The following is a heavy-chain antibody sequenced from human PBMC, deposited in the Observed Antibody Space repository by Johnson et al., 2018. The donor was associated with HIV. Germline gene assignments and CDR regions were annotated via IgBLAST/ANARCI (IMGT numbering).Heavy chain of an antibody. Sequence: VQLVESGGGLVQPGRSLRLSCAASGFTFDDYAMHWVRQAPATGLAWVSGISWNSGSIGYADSVKGRFTISRDNAKNSVYLQMNSLRVEDTAFYYCARDGWEQRGETVGDGFDIWGQGTMVTVSS. J-gene: IGHJ3*02. CDR1: GFTFDDYA. D-gene: IGHD1-26*01. CDR2: ISWNSGSI. V-gene: IGHV3-9*01. CDR3: ARDGWEQRGETVGDGFDI.